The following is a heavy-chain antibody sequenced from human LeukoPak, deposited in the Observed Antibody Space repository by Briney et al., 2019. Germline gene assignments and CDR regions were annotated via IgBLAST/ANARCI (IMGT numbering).Heavy chain of an antibody. CDR1: GYTFTSYG. V-gene: IGHV1-18*01. D-gene: IGHD5-12*01. CDR2: ISAYNGNT. Sequence: ASVKVSCKASGYTFTSYGISWVRQAPGQGLEWMGWISAYNGNTNYAQKLQGRVTMTTDTSTSTAYMELRSLRSEDTAVYYCATDSRSGYFNGPFDYWGQGTLVTVSS. J-gene: IGHJ4*02. CDR3: ATDSRSGYFNGPFDY.